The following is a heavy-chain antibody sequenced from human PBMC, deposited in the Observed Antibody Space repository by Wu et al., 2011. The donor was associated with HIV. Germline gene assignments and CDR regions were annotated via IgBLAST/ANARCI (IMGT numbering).Heavy chain of an antibody. CDR1: GGTFSSYT. D-gene: IGHD2-2*01. CDR3: ARDQTCSSTSCYGAFDI. CDR2: IIPLYGTA. J-gene: IGHJ3*02. V-gene: IGHV1-69*05. Sequence: QVQLVQSGAEVEKPGSSVKVSCKASGGTFSSYTMSWVRQAPGQGLEWMGGIIPLYGTANYAQKFQGRVTISTDESSSTVYMALSSLRSEDTAVYYCARDQTCSSTSCYGAFDIWAKGQWSPSLQ.